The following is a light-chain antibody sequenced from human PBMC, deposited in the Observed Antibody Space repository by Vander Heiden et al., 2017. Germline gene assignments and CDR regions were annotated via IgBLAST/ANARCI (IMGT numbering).Light chain of an antibody. Sequence: YVLTQPPSVSVAPGQTARITCGGNNIGSKSVHWYQQKPGQAPVLVVYDDSDQPSGIPERFSGSNSGNTATLTISRVEAGDEADYYCQVWDSSTDHPYVFGTGTQVTVL. V-gene: IGLV3-21*02. CDR3: QVWDSSTDHPYV. J-gene: IGLJ1*01. CDR1: NIGSKS. CDR2: DDS.